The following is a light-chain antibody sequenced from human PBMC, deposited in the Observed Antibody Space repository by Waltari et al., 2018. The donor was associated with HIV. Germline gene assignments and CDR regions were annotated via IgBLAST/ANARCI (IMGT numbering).Light chain of an antibody. J-gene: IGKJ2*01. V-gene: IGKV1-9*01. CDR3: QQLNTYPPDT. Sequence: IQLTQSPSFLSASLGARVTITCRASKDINEFLAWYQQKPGVAPQLLIYAASTLEDEVPSRFSGSGSGTDFTLTISSLQPEDFATYFCQQLNTYPPDTFGPGTKREI. CDR2: AAS. CDR1: KDINEF.